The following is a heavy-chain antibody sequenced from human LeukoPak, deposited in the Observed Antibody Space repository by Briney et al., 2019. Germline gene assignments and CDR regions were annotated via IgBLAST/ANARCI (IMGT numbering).Heavy chain of an antibody. V-gene: IGHV3-48*04. J-gene: IGHJ4*02. CDR2: ISSGDDSI. CDR1: GFTFSSYG. Sequence: GGSLRLSCAESGFTFSSYGMHWVRQAPGKGLEWISYISSGDDSIYYADSVKGRFTISRDNTKNSLYLQMNNLRVEDTAVYYCARVGLLPFDYWGQGTLVTVSS. D-gene: IGHD3-16*01. CDR3: ARVGLLPFDY.